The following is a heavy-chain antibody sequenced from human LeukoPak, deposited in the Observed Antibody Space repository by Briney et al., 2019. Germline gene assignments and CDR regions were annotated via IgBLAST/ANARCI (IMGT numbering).Heavy chain of an antibody. CDR2: ISGRGIST. CDR1: GFTFSNYA. D-gene: IGHD5-18*01. CDR3: AKALGYSSERYYFNY. Sequence: GGSLRLSCAASGFTFSNYAMTWVRQAPGKGLEWVSAISGRGISTYYADSVKGRFTISRDNSKNTLYLQMNSLRAEDTAIYYCAKALGYSSERYYFNYWGQGTLVTVSS. J-gene: IGHJ4*02. V-gene: IGHV3-23*01.